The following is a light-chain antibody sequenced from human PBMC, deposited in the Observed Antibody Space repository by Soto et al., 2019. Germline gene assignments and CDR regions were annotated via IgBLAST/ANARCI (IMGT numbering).Light chain of an antibody. V-gene: IGKV1-39*01. Sequence: SPSSLSASVGARVTITCRASQSVASYFYXYXXKPGIAPKLLISPASSLQRGVPSRFSCSVSGTDYTLTISSLQPEDFATYYFYLSYRPPWTFGQGSMMDI. CDR3: YLSYRPPWT. CDR2: PAS. CDR1: QSVASY. J-gene: IGKJ1*01.